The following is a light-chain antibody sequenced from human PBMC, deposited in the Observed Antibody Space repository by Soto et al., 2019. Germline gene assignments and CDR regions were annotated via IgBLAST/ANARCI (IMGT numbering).Light chain of an antibody. CDR1: SGSIAINY. CDR3: QSYDSSNHVV. Sequence: NFMLTQPHSVSESPGKTVTISCTRSSGSIAINYVQWYQQRPGSAPTTVIYEDNQRPSGVHDRFSGSIDSSSNSASLTISGLKTEDEADYYCQSYDSSNHVVFGGGTKRTFL. CDR2: EDN. V-gene: IGLV6-57*04. J-gene: IGLJ2*01.